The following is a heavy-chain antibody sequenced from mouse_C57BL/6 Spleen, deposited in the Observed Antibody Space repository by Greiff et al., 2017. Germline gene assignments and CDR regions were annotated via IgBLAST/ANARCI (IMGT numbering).Heavy chain of an antibody. CDR3: ARDLFYDGYHWYFDV. Sequence: EVKLMESEGGLVQPGSSMKLSCTASGFTFSDYYMAWVRPVPEKGLEWVANINYDGSSTSYLDSLKSRFIISRANAKNILYLQMSSLKSEDTATYYCARDLFYDGYHWYFDVWGTGTTVTVSS. D-gene: IGHD2-3*01. CDR2: INYDGSST. J-gene: IGHJ1*03. V-gene: IGHV5-16*01. CDR1: GFTFSDYY.